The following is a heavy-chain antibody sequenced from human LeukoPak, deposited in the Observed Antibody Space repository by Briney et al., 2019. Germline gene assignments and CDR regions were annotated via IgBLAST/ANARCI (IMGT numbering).Heavy chain of an antibody. D-gene: IGHD2-2*01. CDR1: GGSISSYY. Sequence: SETLSLTCTVSGGSISSYYWSWIRQPPGKGLEWIGYIYYGGSTDYNPSLKSRVTISVDTSKNQFSLKLSSVTAADTAVYYCARESSTSCITCWGKGTTVTVSS. J-gene: IGHJ6*04. V-gene: IGHV4-59*01. CDR2: IYYGGST. CDR3: ARESSTSCITC.